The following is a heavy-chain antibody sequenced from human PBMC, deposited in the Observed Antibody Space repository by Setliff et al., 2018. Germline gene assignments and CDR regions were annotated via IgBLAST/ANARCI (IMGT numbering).Heavy chain of an antibody. CDR2: IYYSGNT. CDR1: GGSIAGSTYY. D-gene: IGHD1-1*01. CDR3: ARTGTYRYFDY. Sequence: PSETLSLTCIVSGGSIAGSTYYWGWIRQPPGKGLEWIGRIYYSGNTYYNSSLRSRVTISVDTSKNQFSLKLSSVTAADTAVYYCARTGTYRYFDYWGQGTLVTVSS. V-gene: IGHV4-39*01. J-gene: IGHJ4*02.